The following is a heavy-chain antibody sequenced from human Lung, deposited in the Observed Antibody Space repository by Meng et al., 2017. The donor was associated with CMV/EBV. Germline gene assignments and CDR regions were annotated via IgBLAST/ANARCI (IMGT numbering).Heavy chain of an antibody. CDR3: ARGFYDFWSGFGAVDH. J-gene: IGHJ4*02. V-gene: IGHV4-61*01. Sequence: SETLSLTCTVSGGSVSTSSSYWSWIRQPPGKGLEWIGFIYNSGSTNDNPSLKSRVTISVDTSKNQFSLKLTSVTVADTAVYYCARGFYDFWSGFGAVDHWGQGMLVTFSS. CDR2: IYNSGST. CDR1: GGSVSTSSSY. D-gene: IGHD3-3*01.